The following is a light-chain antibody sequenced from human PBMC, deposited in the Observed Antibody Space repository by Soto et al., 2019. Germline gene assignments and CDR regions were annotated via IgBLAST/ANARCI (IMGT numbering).Light chain of an antibody. V-gene: IGKV1-5*01. J-gene: IGKJ1*01. CDR2: DAS. Sequence: DIHMTPSPSTPSASFREKETNTFRASQSTSSWLAWYQQKPGKAPKLLIYDASSLESGVPSRFSGSGSGTEFTLTISSLQPDDFATYYCQQYNSYSRTFGQGTKV. CDR1: QSTSSW. CDR3: QQYNSYSRT.